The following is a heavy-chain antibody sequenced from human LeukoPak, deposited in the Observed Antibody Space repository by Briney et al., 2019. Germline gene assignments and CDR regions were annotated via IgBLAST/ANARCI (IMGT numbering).Heavy chain of an antibody. V-gene: IGHV4-38-2*01. J-gene: IGHJ4*02. CDR1: GYSISSGHF. D-gene: IGHD5-24*01. CDR3: ARGGDGYNYVDY. CDR2: VFFSGTT. Sequence: SETLSLTCAVSGYSISSGHFLGWIGQPPGNALEWVAYVFFSGTTKYIPSLESRVTISVDTSKNQFSLDLTSVTAADTALYYCARGGDGYNYVDYWGPGTLVTVSS.